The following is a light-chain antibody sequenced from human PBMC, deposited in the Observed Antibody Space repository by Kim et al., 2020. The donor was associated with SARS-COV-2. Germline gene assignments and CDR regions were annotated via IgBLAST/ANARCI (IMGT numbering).Light chain of an antibody. J-gene: IGKJ4*01. Sequence: SPGERATLSCRASQSVSSNLAWYQQKPGQAPRLLIYGASTRATGISARFSGSGSGTAFTLTINSLQSEYFAVYYCQQYNNWPPLTFGGGTKVEIK. CDR3: QQYNNWPPLT. V-gene: IGKV3-15*01. CDR1: QSVSSN. CDR2: GAS.